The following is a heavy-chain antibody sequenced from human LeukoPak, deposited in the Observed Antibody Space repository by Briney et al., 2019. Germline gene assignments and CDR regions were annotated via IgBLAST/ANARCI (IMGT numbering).Heavy chain of an antibody. V-gene: IGHV3-7*01. CDR2: IKQDGSEK. Sequence: GGSLRLSCAASGFTFRRYWMTWVRQAPGKGLEWVANIKQDGSEKYYVDSVKGRFTISRDNAKNSLYLQMNSLRAEDTAVYYCARDQPFWSGYNWFDPWGQGTLVTVSS. D-gene: IGHD3-3*01. J-gene: IGHJ5*02. CDR1: GFTFRRYW. CDR3: ARDQPFWSGYNWFDP.